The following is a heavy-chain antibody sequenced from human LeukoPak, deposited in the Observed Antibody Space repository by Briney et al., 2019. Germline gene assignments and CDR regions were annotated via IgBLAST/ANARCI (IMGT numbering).Heavy chain of an antibody. CDR3: AREGYDSSGYRND. V-gene: IGHV4-39*07. CDR2: IYYSGST. Sequence: SETLSLTCTVSGGSISSSSYYWGWIRQPPGKGLEWIGSIYYSGSTYYNPSLKSRVTISVDTSKNQFSLKLSSVTAADTAVYYCAREGYDSSGYRNDWGQGTLVTVSS. CDR1: GGSISSSSYY. J-gene: IGHJ4*02. D-gene: IGHD3-22*01.